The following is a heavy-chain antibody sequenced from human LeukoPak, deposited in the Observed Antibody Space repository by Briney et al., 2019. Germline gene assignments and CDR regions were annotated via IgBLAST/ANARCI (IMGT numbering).Heavy chain of an antibody. CDR3: AKAMVRGVSNWFDP. J-gene: IGHJ5*02. D-gene: IGHD3-10*01. CDR1: GFTFSSYA. V-gene: IGHV3-23*01. CDR2: ISGSGGST. Sequence: GGSLRLSCAASGFTFSSYAMSWVRQAPGKGLEWVSAISGSGGSTYYADSVKGRFTISRDNSKNTLYLQMNSLSAEDTAVYYCAKAMVRGVSNWFDPWGQGTLVTVSS.